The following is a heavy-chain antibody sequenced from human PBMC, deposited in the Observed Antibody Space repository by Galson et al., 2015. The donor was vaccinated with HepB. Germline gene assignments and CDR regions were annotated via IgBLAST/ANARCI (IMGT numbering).Heavy chain of an antibody. V-gene: IGHV3-21*01. D-gene: IGHD3-3*01. J-gene: IGHJ4*02. CDR1: GFTFRAFG. Sequence: SLRLSCAASGFTFRAFGMTWVRQVPGKGLEWVAVIGSRTNYIHYGDSVRGRSTISRDNRQNSVYLQMNSLRAEDTAIYYCARDASEWSRDYWGQGTLVTVSA. CDR3: ARDASEWSRDY. CDR2: IGSRTNYI.